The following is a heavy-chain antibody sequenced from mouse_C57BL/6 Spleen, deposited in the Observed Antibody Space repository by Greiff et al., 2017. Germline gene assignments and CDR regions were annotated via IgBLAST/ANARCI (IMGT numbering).Heavy chain of an antibody. CDR3: ARSLAY. Sequence: EVQRVESGPGLVKPSQSLSLTCSVTGYSITSGYYWNWIRQFPGNKLEWMGYIRYDGSNNYNPSLKNRISITRDTSKNQFFLKLNSVTTEDTATYYCARSLAYWGKGTTLTVSS. J-gene: IGHJ2*01. CDR2: IRYDGSN. CDR1: GYSITSGYY. V-gene: IGHV3-6*01.